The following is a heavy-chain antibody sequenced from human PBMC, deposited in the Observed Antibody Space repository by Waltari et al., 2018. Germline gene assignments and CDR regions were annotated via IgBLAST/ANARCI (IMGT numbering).Heavy chain of an antibody. V-gene: IGHV1-69*02. Sequence: QVQLVQSGAEVKKPGSSVKVSCKASGGTFSSYTISWVRQALGQGLEWMGRIILILGIANYAQKFKGRVTMTADKSTSTAYMELSSLRSEDTAVYYCARLVFSGSYRHLDYWGQGTLVTVSS. CDR1: GGTFSSYT. D-gene: IGHD1-26*01. J-gene: IGHJ4*02. CDR2: IILILGIA. CDR3: ARLVFSGSYRHLDY.